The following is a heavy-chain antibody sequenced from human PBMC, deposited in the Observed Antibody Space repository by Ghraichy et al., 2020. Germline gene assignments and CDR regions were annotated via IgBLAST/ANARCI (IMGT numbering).Heavy chain of an antibody. J-gene: IGHJ4*02. D-gene: IGHD3-22*01. Sequence: ASVKVSCKASGYTFTSYDINWVRQATGQGLEWMGWMNPNSGNTGYAQKFQGRVTMTRNTSISTAYMELSSLRSEDTAVYYCARVGKEYYYDSSGYSPDFDYWGQGTLVTVSS. CDR3: ARVGKEYYYDSSGYSPDFDY. CDR2: MNPNSGNT. CDR1: GYTFTSYD. V-gene: IGHV1-8*01.